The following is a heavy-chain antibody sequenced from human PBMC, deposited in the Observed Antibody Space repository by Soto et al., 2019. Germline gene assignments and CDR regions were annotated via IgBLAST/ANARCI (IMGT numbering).Heavy chain of an antibody. J-gene: IGHJ3*02. D-gene: IGHD6-19*01. CDR2: IWYDGSNK. CDR3: TRDPLGAVAAYAAFDI. Sequence: HGGSIRLSCASSGVTLCISGMALALKAKGKGLEWVAVIWYDGSNKYYADSVKGRYTISRDDSKNTVYLQMNSLGAEDTAVYYCTRDPLGAVAAYAAFDIWGKGTSVTVSS. CDR1: GVTLCISG. V-gene: IGHV3-33*01.